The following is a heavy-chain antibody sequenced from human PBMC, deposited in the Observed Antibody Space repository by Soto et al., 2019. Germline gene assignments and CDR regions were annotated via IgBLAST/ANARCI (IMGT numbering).Heavy chain of an antibody. CDR2: INAGNGNT. J-gene: IGHJ4*02. CDR1: GYTFTSYA. CDR3: ERRYSRSWYNHFDY. D-gene: IGHD6-13*01. Sequence: GASVKVSFKASGYTFTSYAMHWVRQAPGQRLEWMGWINAGNGNTKYSQKFQGRVTITRDTSASTAYMELSSLRSEDTAVYYCERRYSRSWYNHFDYWGQGTLVTVSS. V-gene: IGHV1-3*01.